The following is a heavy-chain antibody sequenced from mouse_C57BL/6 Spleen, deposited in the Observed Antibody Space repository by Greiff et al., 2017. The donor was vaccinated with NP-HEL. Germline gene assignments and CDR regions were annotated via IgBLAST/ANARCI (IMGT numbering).Heavy chain of an antibody. CDR2: IHPNSGST. D-gene: IGHD1-1*01. V-gene: IGHV1-64*01. CDR1: GYTFTSYW. J-gene: IGHJ1*03. Sequence: QVQLQQPGAELVKPGASVKLSCKASGYTFTSYWMHWVKQRPGQGLEWIGMIHPNSGSTNYNEKFKSKATLTVDKSSSTAYMQLSSLTSEDSAVYYCAVITTVVATSRDVWGTGTTVTVSS. CDR3: AVITTVVATSRDV.